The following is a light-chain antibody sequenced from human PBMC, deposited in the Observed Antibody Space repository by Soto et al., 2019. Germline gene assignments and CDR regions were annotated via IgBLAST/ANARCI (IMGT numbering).Light chain of an antibody. CDR1: SSDVGTYNY. V-gene: IGLV2-8*01. CDR3: QSYDSSLSAPRV. J-gene: IGLJ1*01. Sequence: QSALTQPPSASGSLGQSVTISCTGSSSDVGTYNYVSWYQQYPGKAPKLMIYEVTKRPSGVPDRFSGSKSGNTASLTVSGLQADDEADYYCQSYDSSLSAPRVFGTGTKLTVL. CDR2: EVT.